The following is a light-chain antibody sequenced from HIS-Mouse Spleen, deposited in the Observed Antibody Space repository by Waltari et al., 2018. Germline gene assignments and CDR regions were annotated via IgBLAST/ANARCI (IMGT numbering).Light chain of an antibody. CDR3: CSYAGSSTLV. J-gene: IGLJ2*01. V-gene: IGLV2-23*01. Sequence: QSALTQPAPVSGSPGQSTTIPCTGPRSDVGSFNLVSWYQQHPGKAPKLMIYEGSKRPSGVSNRFSGSKSGNTASLTISGLQAEDEADYYCCSYAGSSTLVFGGGTKLTVL. CDR2: EGS. CDR1: RSDVGSFNL.